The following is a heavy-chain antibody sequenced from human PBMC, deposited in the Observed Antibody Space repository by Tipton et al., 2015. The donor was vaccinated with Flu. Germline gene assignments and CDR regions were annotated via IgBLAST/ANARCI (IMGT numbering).Heavy chain of an antibody. V-gene: IGHV3-64*01. CDR2: IDKTGIYT. J-gene: IGHJ4*02. D-gene: IGHD6-19*01. Sequence: QLVQSGGGLLQPGGSLRLSCAASGFTFSTSPMHWVRQAPGKGLEYVSGIDKTGIYTYYGNSVKGRFTISRDNSRNTLYLQMDRLRPDDMAVYYCATWGPIAVASDFNYWGQGTLVTVSS. CDR3: ATWGPIAVASDFNY. CDR1: GFTFSTSP.